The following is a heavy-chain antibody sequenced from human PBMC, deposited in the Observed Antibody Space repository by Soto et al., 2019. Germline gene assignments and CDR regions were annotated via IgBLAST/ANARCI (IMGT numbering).Heavy chain of an antibody. CDR1: GGTFSSYA. D-gene: IGHD2-15*01. J-gene: IGHJ4*02. Sequence: ASVKVSCKASGGTFSSYAISWVRQAPGQGLEWMGGIIPIFGTANYAQKFQGRVTITADESTSTAYMELSSLRSEDTAVYYCARALREGSAPSDWGQGTLITVSS. CDR2: IIPIFGTA. CDR3: ARALREGSAPSD. V-gene: IGHV1-69*13.